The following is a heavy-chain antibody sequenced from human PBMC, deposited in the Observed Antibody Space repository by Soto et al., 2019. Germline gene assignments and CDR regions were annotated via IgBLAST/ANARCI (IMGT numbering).Heavy chain of an antibody. CDR2: INAGNGNT. CDR1: GYTFTSYA. Sequence: ASVKVSCKASGYTFTSYAMHWVRQAPGQRLEWMGWINAGNGNTKYSQKFQGRVTITRDTSASTAYMELSSLGSGETAVYYCAMDGRGVELGYCSSTSCYGAPYYYYYMDVWGKGTTVTVSS. CDR3: AMDGRGVELGYCSSTSCYGAPYYYYYMDV. D-gene: IGHD2-2*01. V-gene: IGHV1-3*01. J-gene: IGHJ6*03.